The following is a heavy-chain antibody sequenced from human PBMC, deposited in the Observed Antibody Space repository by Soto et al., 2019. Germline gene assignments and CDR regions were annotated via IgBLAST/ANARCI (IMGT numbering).Heavy chain of an antibody. CDR3: AHRRKPSNWAVGIYFDY. V-gene: IGHV2-5*02. CDR2: IYWDDDK. J-gene: IGHJ4*02. CDR1: GFSLSTSGVG. Sequence: QITLKESGPTLVNPTQTLTLTCTFSGFSLSTSGVGVGWIRQPPGKALEWLALIYWDDDKRYSPSLKSRLTITKDTSKNQVVLTMTNMDPVDTATYYCAHRRKPSNWAVGIYFDYWGQGTLVTVSS. D-gene: IGHD7-27*01.